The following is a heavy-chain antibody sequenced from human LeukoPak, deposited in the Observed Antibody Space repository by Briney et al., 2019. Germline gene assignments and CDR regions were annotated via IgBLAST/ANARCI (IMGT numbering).Heavy chain of an antibody. V-gene: IGHV3-23*01. J-gene: IGHJ4*02. CDR1: GFTSSNYA. CDR3: AKELRRSPTYYFDY. CDR2: ISGSGADT. D-gene: IGHD2-15*01. Sequence: GGSLRLSCAASGFTSSNYAMNWVRQAPGKGLEWVSAISGSGADTYYADSVKGRFTVSRDNSKNALYLQMNSLRAEDTAIYFCAKELRRSPTYYFDYWGQGTLVTVSS.